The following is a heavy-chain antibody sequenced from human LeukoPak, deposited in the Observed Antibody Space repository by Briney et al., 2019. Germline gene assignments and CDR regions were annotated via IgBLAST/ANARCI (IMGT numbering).Heavy chain of an antibody. J-gene: IGHJ4*02. Sequence: SSETLSLTCTVSGGSISSGDYYWSWIRQPPGKGLEWIGYIYYSGSTYYNPSLKSRVTISVDTSKYQFSLKLSSVTAAGTAVYYCARAMIVPIWFDYWGQGTLVTVSS. CDR2: IYYSGST. V-gene: IGHV4-30-4*01. CDR1: GGSISSGDYY. CDR3: ARAMIVPIWFDY. D-gene: IGHD3-22*01.